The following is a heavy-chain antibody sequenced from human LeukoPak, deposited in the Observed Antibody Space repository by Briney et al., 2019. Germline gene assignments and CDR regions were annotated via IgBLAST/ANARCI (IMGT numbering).Heavy chain of an antibody. CDR2: IIPIFGTA. Sequence: GASVKVSCKASGYTCTGYYMHWVRQAPGQGLEWMGGIIPIFGTANYAQKFQGRVTITADESTSTAYMELSSLRSEDTAVYYCARGGLHCSSTSCRNWFDPWGQGTLVTVSS. CDR1: GYTCTGYY. J-gene: IGHJ5*02. D-gene: IGHD2-2*01. V-gene: IGHV1-69*13. CDR3: ARGGLHCSSTSCRNWFDP.